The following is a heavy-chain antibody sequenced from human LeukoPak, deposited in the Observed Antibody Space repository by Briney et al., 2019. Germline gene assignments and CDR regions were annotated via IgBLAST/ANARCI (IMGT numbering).Heavy chain of an antibody. CDR2: ISAYNANT. V-gene: IGHV1-18*01. D-gene: IGHD3-10*01. Sequence: ASVKVSCKASGYTFTSYGISWVRQAPGQGLEWMGWISAYNANTNYAQKLQGRVTMTTDTSTSTAYMELRSLRSDDTAVYYCARSNGITMVRGVTVLYYYGMDVWGQGTTVTVSS. CDR1: GYTFTSYG. J-gene: IGHJ6*02. CDR3: ARSNGITMVRGVTVLYYYGMDV.